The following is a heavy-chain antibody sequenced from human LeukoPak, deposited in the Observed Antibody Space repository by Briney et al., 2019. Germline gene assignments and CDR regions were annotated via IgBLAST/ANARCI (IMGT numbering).Heavy chain of an antibody. Sequence: TGGSLRLSCAASGFTFSSYWMSWVRQAPGKGLEWVANIKQDGSEKYYVDSVKGRFTISRDNAKNSLYLQMNSLRAEDTAVYYCATTYYYDSSGSPPDYWGQGTLVTVSS. V-gene: IGHV3-7*01. J-gene: IGHJ4*02. CDR1: GFTFSSYW. D-gene: IGHD3-22*01. CDR3: ATTYYYDSSGSPPDY. CDR2: IKQDGSEK.